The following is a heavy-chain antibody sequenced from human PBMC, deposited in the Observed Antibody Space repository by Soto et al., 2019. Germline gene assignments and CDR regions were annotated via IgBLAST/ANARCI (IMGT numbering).Heavy chain of an antibody. CDR3: ASKCYGSTFTDY. D-gene: IGHD2-2*01. J-gene: IGHJ4*02. Sequence: TLSLTCTVSGGSISSGDYYWIWVRQRPGQGLEWIGYIYYSGSTYYNPSLNSRCTISVDTSKNQFFLTQISVTAADTAVYYCASKCYGSTFTDYSGQAILVTLS. V-gene: IGHV4-30-4*01. CDR2: IYYSGST. CDR1: GGSISSGDYY.